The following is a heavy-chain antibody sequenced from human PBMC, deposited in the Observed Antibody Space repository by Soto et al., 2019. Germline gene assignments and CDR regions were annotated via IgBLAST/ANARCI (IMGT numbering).Heavy chain of an antibody. J-gene: IGHJ4*02. V-gene: IGHV5-51*01. CDR1: GYSFTIYW. Sequence: GESLKISCKGSGYSFTIYWIGWVRQMPGKGLEWMGIIYPGDSDTRYSPSFQGQVTISADKSISTAYLQWSSLKAPDTAMYYCARPSDSSGYYYEGGAYYFDYWGQGTLVTVSS. CDR2: IYPGDSDT. CDR3: ARPSDSSGYYYEGGAYYFDY. D-gene: IGHD3-22*01.